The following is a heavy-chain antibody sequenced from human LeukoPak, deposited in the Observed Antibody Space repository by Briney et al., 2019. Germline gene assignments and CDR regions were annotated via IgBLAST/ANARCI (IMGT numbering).Heavy chain of an antibody. CDR1: GFTFDEYT. CDR2: ISWDGGSR. D-gene: IGHD3-22*01. CDR3: ARDLGQYYDTSDNWFDP. J-gene: IGHJ5*02. V-gene: IGHV3-43*01. Sequence: GGSLRLSCAASGFTFDEYTMHWVRQVSGKGLEWVSLISWDGGSRYYADSVKGRFTISRDNSKNTLYLQMNSLRAEDTAVYYCARDLGQYYDTSDNWFDPWGQGTLVTVSS.